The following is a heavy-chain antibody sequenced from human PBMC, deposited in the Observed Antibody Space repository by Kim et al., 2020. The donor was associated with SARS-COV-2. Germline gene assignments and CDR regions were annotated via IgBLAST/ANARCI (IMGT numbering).Heavy chain of an antibody. CDR3: GKGTYSGIYGCRDY. V-gene: IGHV3-23*01. J-gene: IGHJ4*02. CDR2: ISGIGENT. D-gene: IGHD1-26*01. Sequence: GGSLRLSCAASGFTFSTYGMSWVRQAPGRGLEWVSGISGIGENTDYAYAVKRRFTISRDNSKNILYLQMNSLGAEDTALYYCGKGTYSGIYGCRDYWGQG. CDR1: GFTFSTYG.